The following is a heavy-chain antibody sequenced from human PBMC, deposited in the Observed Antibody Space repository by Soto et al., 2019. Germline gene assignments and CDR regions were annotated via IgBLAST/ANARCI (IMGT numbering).Heavy chain of an antibody. D-gene: IGHD5-18*01. Sequence: QVQLQESGPGLVKPSETLSLTCTVSGGSISSYYWSWIRQPPGKGLEWIGYIYYSGSTNYNPSLKSRVTISVDTSKNQFSLKLSSVTAADTAVYYCARDRNSYGYFGFGMDVWGQGTTVTVSS. J-gene: IGHJ6*02. CDR1: GGSISSYY. CDR3: ARDRNSYGYFGFGMDV. V-gene: IGHV4-59*01. CDR2: IYYSGST.